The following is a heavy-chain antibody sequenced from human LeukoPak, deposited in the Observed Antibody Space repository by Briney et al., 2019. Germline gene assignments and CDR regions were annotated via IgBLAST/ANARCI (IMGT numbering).Heavy chain of an antibody. D-gene: IGHD3-9*01. J-gene: IGHJ6*04. CDR2: IYHSGST. Sequence: SETLSLTCTVSGYSISSGYYWGWIRQPPGKGLEWIGSIYHSGSTHYNPSLKSRVTISVDTSKNQFSLKLSSVTAADTAVYYCARELEYYDILTGLDVWGKGTTVTVSS. V-gene: IGHV4-38-2*02. CDR1: GYSISSGYY. CDR3: ARELEYYDILTGLDV.